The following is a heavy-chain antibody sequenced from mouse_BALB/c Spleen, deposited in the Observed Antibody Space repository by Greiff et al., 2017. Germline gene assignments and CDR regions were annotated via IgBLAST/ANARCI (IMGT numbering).Heavy chain of an antibody. J-gene: IGHJ4*01. Sequence: VQLQESGAELVKPGASVKLSCKASGYTFTSYYMYWVKQRPGQGLEWIGEINPSNGGTNFNEKFKSKATLTVDKSSSTAYMQLSSLTSEDSAVYDCTSPTGGVYAMDYWGQGTSVTVSA. V-gene: IGHV1S16*01. CDR1: GYTFTSYY. CDR3: TSPTGGVYAMDY. CDR2: INPSNGGT.